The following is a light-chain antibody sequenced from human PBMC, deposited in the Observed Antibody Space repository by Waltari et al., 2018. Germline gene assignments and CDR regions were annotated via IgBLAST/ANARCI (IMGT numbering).Light chain of an antibody. CDR2: WAS. J-gene: IGKJ2*01. Sequence: IVMTQFPDSLAVSLGETATLNCRSSQSLFYTSNNKDYLGWYQQKPGLPPKLLIYWASTRESGVPDRFSGSGSVTDFTLTISSLQAEDVAVYYCLQYFDASRTFGQGTKLEIK. CDR3: LQYFDASRT. V-gene: IGKV4-1*01. CDR1: QSLFYTSNNKDY.